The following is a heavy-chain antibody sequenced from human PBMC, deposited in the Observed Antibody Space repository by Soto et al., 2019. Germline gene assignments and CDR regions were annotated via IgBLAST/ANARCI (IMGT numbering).Heavy chain of an antibody. Sequence: SETLSLTCTFSGGSIRSGDYYLSWIRQPPGKGLEWIGYIYYSGSTYYNPSLKSRVTISVDTSKNQFSLKLSSVTAADTAVYYCARVPAASPHNWFDPWGQGTLVTVSS. J-gene: IGHJ5*02. D-gene: IGHD2-2*01. CDR3: ARVPAASPHNWFDP. V-gene: IGHV4-30-4*01. CDR2: IYYSGST. CDR1: GGSIRSGDYY.